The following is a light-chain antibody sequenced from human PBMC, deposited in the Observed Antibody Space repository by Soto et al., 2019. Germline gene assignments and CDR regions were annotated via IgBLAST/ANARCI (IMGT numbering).Light chain of an antibody. CDR3: QQYGSSQWT. CDR1: QSVSSIY. Sequence: EIVLTQSPGTLSLSPGERATLSCRASQSVSSIYLAWYQQKPGQAPRLLIYGASSRATGIPDRFSGSGSGTDFTLTISSLEPEDFAVYYCQQYGSSQWTFGQGTKVDIK. V-gene: IGKV3-20*01. J-gene: IGKJ1*01. CDR2: GAS.